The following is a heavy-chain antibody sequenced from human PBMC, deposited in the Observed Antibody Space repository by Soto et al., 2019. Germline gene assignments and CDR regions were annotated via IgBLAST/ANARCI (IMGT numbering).Heavy chain of an antibody. CDR2: ISVYNGKT. J-gene: IGHJ1*01. Sequence: ASVKVSCKASGYAFNNDGISWVRQAPGQGLEGMGWISVYNGKTNYAQNFQGRVTMTTDITTTTVYMELRNLRSDDTAVYYCVRDRPADCCGDCDSSFWGQGTLVTVSS. CDR3: VRDRPADCCGDCDSSF. V-gene: IGHV1-18*04. D-gene: IGHD2-21*02. CDR1: GYAFNNDG.